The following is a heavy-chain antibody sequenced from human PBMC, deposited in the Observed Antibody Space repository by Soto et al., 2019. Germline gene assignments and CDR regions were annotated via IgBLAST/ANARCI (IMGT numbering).Heavy chain of an antibody. CDR1: GGSISSYY. J-gene: IGHJ6*02. CDR2: IYYSGST. V-gene: IGHV4-59*01. D-gene: IGHD6-13*01. CDR3: ARDRATSSSWLSYYYYGMDV. Sequence: LSLPCTVSGGSISSYYLIWIRQPPGKGLEWIGYIYYSGSTNYNPSLKSRVTISVDTSKNQFSLKLSSVTAADTAVYYCARDRATSSSWLSYYYYGMDVWGQGTTVTVSS.